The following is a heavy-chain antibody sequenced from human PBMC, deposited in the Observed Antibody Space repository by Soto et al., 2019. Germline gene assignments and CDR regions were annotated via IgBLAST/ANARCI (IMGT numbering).Heavy chain of an antibody. J-gene: IGHJ4*02. CDR1: GFTVGRNY. CDR2: IYSGGST. V-gene: IGHV3-53*02. CDR3: AKENLGYCSGDNCFLV. D-gene: IGHD2-15*01. Sequence: EVQLVETGGGLIQPGGSLRLSCAASGFTVGRNYMSWVRQAPGKGLEWVSIIYSGGSTYYADSVKGRFTISRDNSKNMVYLQMNSLRVEDTAVYYCAKENLGYCSGDNCFLVWGQGAQVTVSS.